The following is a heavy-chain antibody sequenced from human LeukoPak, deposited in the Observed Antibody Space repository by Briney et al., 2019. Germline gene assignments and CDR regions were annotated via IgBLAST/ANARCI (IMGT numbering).Heavy chain of an antibody. CDR2: ISYDGSNK. Sequence: GFLRLSCAASGFTFSSYGMHWVRQAPGKGLEWVAVISYDGSNKYYADSVKGRFTISRDNSKNTLYLQMNSLRAEDTAVYYCAKAVRSSWYYGMDVWGQGTTVTVSS. V-gene: IGHV3-30*18. D-gene: IGHD6-13*01. CDR3: AKAVRSSWYYGMDV. J-gene: IGHJ6*02. CDR1: GFTFSSYG.